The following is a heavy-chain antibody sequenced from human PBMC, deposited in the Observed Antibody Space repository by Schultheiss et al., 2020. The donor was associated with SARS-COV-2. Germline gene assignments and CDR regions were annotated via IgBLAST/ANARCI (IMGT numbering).Heavy chain of an antibody. D-gene: IGHD2-21*02. CDR1: GGSISSGGYY. CDR2: IYYSGST. CDR3: ARVYYCGGDCGDWFDP. V-gene: IGHV4-61*08. J-gene: IGHJ5*02. Sequence: SETLSLTCTVSGGSISSGGYYWSWIRQHPGKGLEWIGYIYYSGSTNYNPSLKSRVTISVDTSKNQFSLKLSSVTAADTAVYYCARVYYCGGDCGDWFDPWGQGTLVTVSS.